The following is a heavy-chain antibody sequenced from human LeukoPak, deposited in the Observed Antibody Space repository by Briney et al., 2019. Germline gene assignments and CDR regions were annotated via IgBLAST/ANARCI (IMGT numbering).Heavy chain of an antibody. D-gene: IGHD4-11*01. CDR3: ERGSDYSDYLLTFDY. CDR2: IYTSGST. V-gene: IGHV4-4*07. J-gene: IGHJ4*02. CDR1: GGSIRSYY. Sequence: PSETLSLTYTGSGGSIRSYYGSWIRQPAGKGLEWIGRIYTSGSTNYNPSLKSRVTISVDKSKNQFSLKLSSVTAADTAVYYCERGSDYSDYLLTFDYWGQGTLVTVSS.